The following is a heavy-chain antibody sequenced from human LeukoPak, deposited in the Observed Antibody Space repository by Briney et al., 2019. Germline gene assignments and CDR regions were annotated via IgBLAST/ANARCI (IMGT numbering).Heavy chain of an antibody. CDR3: AREEVRSFDN. Sequence: GGSLRLSCAASGFMFSSYWMTWVRQAPGKGLEWVANIKQDGSEKYYMSSVRGRFTISRDNAKNSLYLQLNNVRAEDTAVYYCAREEVRSFDNWGQGTLVTVSS. D-gene: IGHD5-24*01. CDR1: GFMFSSYW. V-gene: IGHV3-7*03. J-gene: IGHJ4*02. CDR2: IKQDGSEK.